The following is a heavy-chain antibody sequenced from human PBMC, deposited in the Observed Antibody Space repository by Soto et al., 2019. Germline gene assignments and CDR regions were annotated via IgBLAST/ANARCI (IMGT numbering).Heavy chain of an antibody. D-gene: IGHD2-15*01. J-gene: IGHJ3*02. Sequence: SETLSLTCTVSGGSISTYYWNWIRQPPGKGLEWIGYIYSSGNTKYNPSLTSRVTISLDTSKSHFSLRLTSVTAADTAVYYCARRHVVVVSATRGDAFDIWGQGTMVTVSS. CDR3: ARRHVVVVSATRGDAFDI. V-gene: IGHV4-59*08. CDR1: GGSISTYY. CDR2: IYSSGNT.